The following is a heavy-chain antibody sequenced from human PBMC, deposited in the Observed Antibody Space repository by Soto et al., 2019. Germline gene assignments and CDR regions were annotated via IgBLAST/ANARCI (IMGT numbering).Heavy chain of an antibody. V-gene: IGHV3-30*18. CDR2: ISYDGSNK. J-gene: IGHJ4*02. CDR3: AKDTNRPGSPDY. D-gene: IGHD2-8*01. Sequence: GKGLGWVAVISYDGSNKYYADSVKGRFTISRDNSKNTLYLQRNSLRAEDTAVYYCAKDTNRPGSPDYWFQEPLVT.